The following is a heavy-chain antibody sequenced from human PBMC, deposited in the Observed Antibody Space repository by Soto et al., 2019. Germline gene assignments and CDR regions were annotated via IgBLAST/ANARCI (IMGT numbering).Heavy chain of an antibody. CDR2: IHHDGNS. CDR3: ASGNNYVWVH. J-gene: IGHJ4*02. CDR1: GDSISNNYW. V-gene: IGHV4-4*02. Sequence: QVQLQESGPGLVKPSGTLSLTCGVSGDSISNNYWWWGWVRQPPGKGMEWIGEIHHDGNSNYNPSLRSRVTISVDKSENQFSLKLNSVTAADTAVYYCASGNNYVWVHWGQGSLVTVSS. D-gene: IGHD3-16*01.